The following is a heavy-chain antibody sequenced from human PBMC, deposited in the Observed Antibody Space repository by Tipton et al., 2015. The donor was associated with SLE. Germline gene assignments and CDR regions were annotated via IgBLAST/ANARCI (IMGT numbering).Heavy chain of an antibody. J-gene: IGHJ4*02. V-gene: IGHV3-7*01. CDR1: GESFSAYY. CDR3: VRDHWGPGDF. CDR2: IAQDGSQE. Sequence: GLVKPSETLSLTCAVHGESFSAYYWTWIRQPPGKGLEWVANIAQDGSQEYYVDSVKGRFTISRDNAKNSLSLQMNSLRVEDTALYYCVRDHWGPGDFWGQGTPVIVSS. D-gene: IGHD3-16*01.